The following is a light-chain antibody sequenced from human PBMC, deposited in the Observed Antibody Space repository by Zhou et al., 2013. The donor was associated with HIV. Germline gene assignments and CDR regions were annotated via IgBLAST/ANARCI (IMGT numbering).Light chain of an antibody. CDR2: QAS. J-gene: IGKJ1*01. V-gene: IGKV1-5*03. CDR1: QSITSW. Sequence: DIQMTQSPSTLSASVGDRVTITCRASQSITSWLAWYQQKPGKAPKLLIYQASNLDSGVSSRFSGSGSGTEFTLTISSLQPDDIAIYYCQKCDSAPRTFGQGTKVEIK. CDR3: QKCDSAPRT.